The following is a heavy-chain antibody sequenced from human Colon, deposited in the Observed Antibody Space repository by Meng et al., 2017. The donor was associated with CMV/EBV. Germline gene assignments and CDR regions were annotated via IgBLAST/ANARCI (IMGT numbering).Heavy chain of an antibody. CDR2: ISSSGTT. Sequence: DYYWSWIRQPPGKGLEWIGYISSSGTTYYSPSLKSRVTISIDTSKNQFSLKLASVAAADTAVYYCARVLPSYDSSGYHFGNYCVDPWGQGTLVTVSS. CDR3: ARVLPSYDSSGYHFGNYCVDP. V-gene: IGHV4-30-4*08. J-gene: IGHJ5*02. D-gene: IGHD3-22*01. CDR1: DYY.